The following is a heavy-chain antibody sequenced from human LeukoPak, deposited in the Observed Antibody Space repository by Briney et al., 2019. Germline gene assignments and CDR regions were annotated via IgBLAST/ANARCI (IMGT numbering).Heavy chain of an antibody. V-gene: IGHV1-18*01. J-gene: IGHJ6*04. CDR1: GYTFTSYG. CDR2: ISAYNGNT. D-gene: IGHD3-3*01. Sequence: ASVKVSCKASGYTFTSYGISWVRQAPGQGLEWMGWISAYNGNTNYAQKLQGRVTMTRDTSTSTVYMELSSLRSEDTAVYYCARGFSTIFGVVIPPDVWGKGTTVTVSS. CDR3: ARGFSTIFGVVIPPDV.